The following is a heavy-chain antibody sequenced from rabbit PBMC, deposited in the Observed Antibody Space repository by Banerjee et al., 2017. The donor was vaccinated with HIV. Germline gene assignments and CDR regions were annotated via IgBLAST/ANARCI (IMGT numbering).Heavy chain of an antibody. CDR2: IDPVFGST. J-gene: IGHJ4*01. V-gene: IGHV1S47*01. CDR1: GFDFSNYG. CDR3: ARDLAGVIGWNFNL. Sequence: QEQLVESGGGLVTPGGNLTLTCKASGFDFSNYGVSWVRQAPGKGLEWIGYIDPVFGSTYYASWVNGRFTISSHNAQNSVDLQMNSLTAADTATYFCARDLAGVIGWNFNLWGQGTLVTVS. D-gene: IGHD4-1*01.